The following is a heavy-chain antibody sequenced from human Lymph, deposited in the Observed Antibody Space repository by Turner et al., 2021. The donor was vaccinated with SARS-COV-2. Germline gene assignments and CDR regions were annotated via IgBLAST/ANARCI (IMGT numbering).Heavy chain of an antibody. CDR1: GYTLTDLS. CDR2: FDPEDGEI. Sequence: VQLVQSGAEVKKPGASVKVSCRVSGYTLTDLSMHWVRQAPGKGLEWMGGFDPEDGEIIYAQKFQGRVTMTEDTSTDTAYMELSSLRSEDTAVYYCATVLCTGSSCYYYGMDVWGQGTTVTVSS. CDR3: ATVLCTGSSCYYYGMDV. J-gene: IGHJ6*02. D-gene: IGHD2-15*01. V-gene: IGHV1-24*01.